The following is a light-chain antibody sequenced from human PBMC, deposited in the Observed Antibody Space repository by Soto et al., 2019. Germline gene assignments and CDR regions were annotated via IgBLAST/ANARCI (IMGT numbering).Light chain of an antibody. Sequence: DIQMTQSPSTLSASVGDRVTITCRASQSISSWLAWYQQKPGKAPKLLIYKASSLESGVPSRFSGSGSGTEFTLTISSLQPDEFATYYCQQYWAFGQGTKVEIK. CDR3: QQYWA. J-gene: IGKJ1*01. CDR2: KAS. CDR1: QSISSW. V-gene: IGKV1-5*03.